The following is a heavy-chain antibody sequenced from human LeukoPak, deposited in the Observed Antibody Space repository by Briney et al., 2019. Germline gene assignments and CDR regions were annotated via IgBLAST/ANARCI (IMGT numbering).Heavy chain of an antibody. CDR1: GYTFTVYY. CDR2: INPNSGGT. CDR3: ARDRYSSGWYWFDP. V-gene: IGHV1-2*02. J-gene: IGHJ5*02. Sequence: ASVKVSCKASGYTFTVYYMHWVRQAPGQGLEWMGWINPNSGGTNYAQKFQGRVTMTRDTSISTAYMELSRLRSDDTAVYYCARDRYSSGWYWFDPWGQGTLVTVS. D-gene: IGHD6-19*01.